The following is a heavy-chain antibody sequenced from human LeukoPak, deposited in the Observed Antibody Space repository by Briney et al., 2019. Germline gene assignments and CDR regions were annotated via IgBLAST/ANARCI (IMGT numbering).Heavy chain of an antibody. CDR3: ARDGVTIAAAGTDY. CDR2: IYYSGST. D-gene: IGHD6-13*01. Sequence: SETLSLTCTVSGGSISNYYWSWIRQPPGKGLEWIGYIYYSGSTNYNPSLKSRVTLSVDTSKNQFSLKLTSVTAADTAVYYCARDGVTIAAAGTDYWGQGTLVTVSS. CDR1: GGSISNYY. J-gene: IGHJ4*02. V-gene: IGHV4-59*01.